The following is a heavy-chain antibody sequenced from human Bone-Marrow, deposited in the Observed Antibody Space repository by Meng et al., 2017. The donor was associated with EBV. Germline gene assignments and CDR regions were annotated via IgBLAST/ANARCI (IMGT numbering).Heavy chain of an antibody. CDR1: GFSFNTYG. CDR3: AKSRGWDLLAWLDS. Sequence: EVQLLESGGGLVQPGGSLRLSCTVSGFSFNTYGVAWVRQAPGKGPEWVAGIGGSGGIINYADSVKGRFTISTDKSKNTLFLQMNSLRVEDTAIYYCAKSRGWDLLAWLDSWGHGTLVTVSS. D-gene: IGHD2-15*01. V-gene: IGHV3-23*01. J-gene: IGHJ5*01. CDR2: IGGSGGII.